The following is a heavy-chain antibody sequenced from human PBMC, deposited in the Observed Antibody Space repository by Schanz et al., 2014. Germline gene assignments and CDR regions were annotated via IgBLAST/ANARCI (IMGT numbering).Heavy chain of an antibody. V-gene: IGHV4-59*08. D-gene: IGHD1-26*01. CDR1: GVSIGGYY. CDR2: IFFSGST. CDR3: ARLGVGDKAYYYYGTDV. Sequence: QVQLQESGPGLVKPSETLSLTCTVSGVSIGGYYWSWIRQPPGKGLEWIGYIFFSGSTTYNPSFNSRVTISVDMPKNQFARNRSSVPAADTAVYYCARLGVGDKAYYYYGTDVWGQGTTVLVSS. J-gene: IGHJ6*02.